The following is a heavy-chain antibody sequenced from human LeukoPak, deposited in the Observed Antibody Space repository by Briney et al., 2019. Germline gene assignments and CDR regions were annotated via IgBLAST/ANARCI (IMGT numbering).Heavy chain of an antibody. CDR1: GGSFSGYY. Sequence: SETLSLTCAVYGGSFSGYYWSWIRQPPGKALEWIGEINHSGSTNYNPSLKSRVTISVDTSKNQFSLRLSSVTAADTAVYYCARGPKGSGWYSGGYWGQGTLVTVSS. CDR2: INHSGST. V-gene: IGHV4-34*01. J-gene: IGHJ4*02. CDR3: ARGPKGSGWYSGGY. D-gene: IGHD6-19*01.